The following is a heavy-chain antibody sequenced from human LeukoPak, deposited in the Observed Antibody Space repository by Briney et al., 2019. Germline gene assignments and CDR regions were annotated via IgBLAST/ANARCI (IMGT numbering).Heavy chain of an antibody. J-gene: IGHJ5*02. Sequence: SETLSLTCTVSGGSISTNYWSWLRQPPGQRLDSLGNIDHGGSTNYNPSLRSRVTISVDLSKNQFFLRLNSVTAADTAVYHCARHQNFDFWRGSYSVEAVWHYKWFDPWGLGTQVIVSS. CDR1: GGSISTNY. D-gene: IGHD3-3*01. V-gene: IGHV4-59*08. CDR2: IDHGGST. CDR3: ARHQNFDFWRGSYSVEAVWHYKWFDP.